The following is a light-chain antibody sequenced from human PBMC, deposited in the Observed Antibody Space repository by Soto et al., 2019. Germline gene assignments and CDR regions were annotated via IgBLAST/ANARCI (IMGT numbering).Light chain of an antibody. Sequence: QSVLTQPPSASGSSGQSVTISCTGTSSDVGDYNYVSWYQQHPGKVPKLMISEVTKRPSGVPDRFSGSKSGNTASLTVSGLQADDEADYYCSSYGGSNNLVFGGGTQLTVL. CDR1: SSDVGDYNY. CDR3: SSYGGSNNLV. V-gene: IGLV2-8*01. J-gene: IGLJ2*01. CDR2: EVT.